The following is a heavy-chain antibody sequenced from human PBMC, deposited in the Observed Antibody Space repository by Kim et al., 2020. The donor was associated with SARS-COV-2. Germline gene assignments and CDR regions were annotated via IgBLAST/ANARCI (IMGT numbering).Heavy chain of an antibody. V-gene: IGHV3-33*06. D-gene: IGHD3-10*01. CDR3: AKDRFKAGYYGMDV. J-gene: IGHJ6*02. Sequence: YVDSVEGRFTVSRDNSRNTLYLRMNSLRAEDTAVYYCAKDRFKAGYYGMDVWGQGTTVTVSS.